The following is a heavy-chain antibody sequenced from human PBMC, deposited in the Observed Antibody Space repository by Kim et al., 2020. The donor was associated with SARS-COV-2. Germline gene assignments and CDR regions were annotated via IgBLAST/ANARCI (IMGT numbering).Heavy chain of an antibody. CDR1: GFTFSSYW. D-gene: IGHD3-9*01. V-gene: IGHV3-74*01. CDR3: ARVEVRYFDWLLARWGMDV. J-gene: IGHJ6*02. CDR2: INSDGSST. Sequence: GGSLRLSCAASGFTFSSYWMHWVRQAPGKGLVWVSRINSDGSSTSYADSVKGRFTISRDNAKNTLHLQMNSLRAEDTAVYYCARVEVRYFDWLLARWGMDVWGQGTTVTVSS.